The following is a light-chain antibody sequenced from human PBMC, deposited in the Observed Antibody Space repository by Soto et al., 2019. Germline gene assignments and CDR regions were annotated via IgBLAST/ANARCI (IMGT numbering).Light chain of an antibody. J-gene: IGLJ3*02. Sequence: QSVLTQPPSASRTPGQRVTIPCSGSSSDIGSNSVNWYQQLPGAAPRLLIYGNDHRPSGVPDRFSASKSGTSASRAISGLRSEDEAFYYCATWSDSLKGWVFGGGTKLTVL. CDR2: GND. CDR1: SSDIGSNS. V-gene: IGLV1-44*01. CDR3: ATWSDSLKGWV.